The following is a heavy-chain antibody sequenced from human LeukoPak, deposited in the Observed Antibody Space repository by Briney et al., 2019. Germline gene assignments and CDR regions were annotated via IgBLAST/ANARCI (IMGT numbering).Heavy chain of an antibody. J-gene: IGHJ4*02. Sequence: SETLSLTCTVSGDSISTYYWSWIRQPPGKGLEWIGYIYYSGSTNYNPSLKSRVTISVDTSKNQFSLKLSSVSAADTAVYYCARLYYDILTGYYFDYWGQGTLVTVFS. CDR2: IYYSGST. CDR1: GDSISTYY. CDR3: ARLYYDILTGYYFDY. D-gene: IGHD3-9*01. V-gene: IGHV4-59*01.